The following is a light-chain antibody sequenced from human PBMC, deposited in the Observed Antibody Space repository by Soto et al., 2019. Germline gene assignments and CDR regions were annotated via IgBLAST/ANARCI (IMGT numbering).Light chain of an antibody. Sequence: EIVLGQSPATLSLSPGERATLSCRASQSVSSYLAWYQQKPGQAPRLLIYDASNRATGIPARFSGSGSGTDFTLTISSLEPEDFAVYYCQQRSNWLITFGQGTRLEIK. J-gene: IGKJ5*01. CDR3: QQRSNWLIT. CDR2: DAS. CDR1: QSVSSY. V-gene: IGKV3-11*01.